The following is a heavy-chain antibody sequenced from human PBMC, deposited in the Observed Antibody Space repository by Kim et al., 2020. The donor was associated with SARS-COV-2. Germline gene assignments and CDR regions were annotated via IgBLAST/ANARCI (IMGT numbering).Heavy chain of an antibody. CDR3: TSVPGMTSVFWDAFD. V-gene: IGHV3-73*01. J-gene: IGHJ3*02. CDR2: IRCKANNYKN. Sequence: GGSLRLSCAASGFTFSSSGIHWVRQASGKGLEWVGGIRCKANNYKNVYAAKVKGSITIARYDTKKTAQLQMKSVKTEDTAEYYCTSVPGMTSVFWDAFD. D-gene: IGHD1-1*01. CDR1: GFTFSSSG.